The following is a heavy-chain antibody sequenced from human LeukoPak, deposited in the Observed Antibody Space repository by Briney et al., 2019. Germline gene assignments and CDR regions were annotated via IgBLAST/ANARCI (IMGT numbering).Heavy chain of an antibody. D-gene: IGHD6-19*01. CDR1: GFTFSSYW. Sequence: GGSLRLSCAASGFTFSSYWMHWVRQAPGKGLVWVSRINSDGSSTSYADSVKGRFTISRDNAKNTLYLQMNGLRAEDTAAYYCARAPNWVAGTAFDYWGQGTLVTVSS. V-gene: IGHV3-74*01. J-gene: IGHJ4*02. CDR3: ARAPNWVAGTAFDY. CDR2: INSDGSST.